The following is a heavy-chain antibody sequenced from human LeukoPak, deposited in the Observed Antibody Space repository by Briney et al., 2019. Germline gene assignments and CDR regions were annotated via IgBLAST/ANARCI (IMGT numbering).Heavy chain of an antibody. CDR3: AREEMIVVIGFDY. Sequence: QSGGSLRLSCAASGFTFSSYAMHWVRQAPGKGLEWVAVISYDGSNKYYADSVKGRFTISRDNSKNTLYLQMNSLRAEDTAVYYCAREEMIVVIGFDYWGQGTLVTVSS. V-gene: IGHV3-30-3*01. CDR2: ISYDGSNK. CDR1: GFTFSSYA. D-gene: IGHD3-22*01. J-gene: IGHJ4*02.